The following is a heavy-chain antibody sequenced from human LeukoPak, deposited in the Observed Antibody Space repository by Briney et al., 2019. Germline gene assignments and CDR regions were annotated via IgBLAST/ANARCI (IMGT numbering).Heavy chain of an antibody. V-gene: IGHV3-23*01. Sequence: GGSLRHSCAASGFTFSNYAMTWVRQAPGKGLEWVSAISGSGGRTYYGDSVKGRFSISRDNSRNPLYLQMSGLRGEDTAVYYCAKGQELDDGVFDSWGKGTLVTVSS. CDR2: ISGSGGRT. D-gene: IGHD1-1*01. J-gene: IGHJ4*02. CDR3: AKGQELDDGVFDS. CDR1: GFTFSNYA.